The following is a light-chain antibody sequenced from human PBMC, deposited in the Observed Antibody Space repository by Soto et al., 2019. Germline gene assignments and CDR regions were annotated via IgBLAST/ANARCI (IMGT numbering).Light chain of an antibody. J-gene: IGKJ1*01. CDR2: STS. Sequence: DIQMTQSPSTLSGSVGDIVILTCRATQSISKYLNWYQQKPGKAPNLLIYSTSTLQSGVPSRFSGSGSGTDFTLTINSLQPEDFATYYCQQAYDIPRTCGQGTKVDIK. CDR3: QQAYDIPRT. CDR1: QSISKY. V-gene: IGKV1-39*01.